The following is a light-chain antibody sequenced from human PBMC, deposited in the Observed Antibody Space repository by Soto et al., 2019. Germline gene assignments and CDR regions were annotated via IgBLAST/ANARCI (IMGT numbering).Light chain of an antibody. CDR1: QTISNNY. V-gene: IGKV3-20*01. CDR2: AAS. Sequence: EIVLTQSPGTLSLSPGEGATLSCRASQTISNNYLAWYQHKPGQAPRLLIYAASTRATGIPDRFSGSGSGADFTLTVNRLEPEDFAVYYCQQYGTSPRTFSQGTKVEI. J-gene: IGKJ1*01. CDR3: QQYGTSPRT.